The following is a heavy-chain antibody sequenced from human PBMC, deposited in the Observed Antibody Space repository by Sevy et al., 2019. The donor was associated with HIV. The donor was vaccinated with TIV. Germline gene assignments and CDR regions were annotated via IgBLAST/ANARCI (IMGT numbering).Heavy chain of an antibody. D-gene: IGHD3-3*01. CDR2: IKQDGSEK. V-gene: IGHV3-7*03. J-gene: IGHJ4*02. CDR3: ARPLVPEWFLYALDY. Sequence: GGSLRLSCAASGFTFSSYWMSWVRQAPGKGLEWVANIKQDGSEKYYVDSVKGRFTISRDNAKNSLYLQMNSLRAEDTAVYYCARPLVPEWFLYALDYWGQGTLVTVS. CDR1: GFTFSSYW.